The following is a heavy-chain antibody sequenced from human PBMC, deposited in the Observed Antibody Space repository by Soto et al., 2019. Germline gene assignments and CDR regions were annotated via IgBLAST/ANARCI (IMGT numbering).Heavy chain of an antibody. CDR2: IIPIFGTA. Sequence: SVKVSCKASGGTFSSYAISWVRQAPGQGLEWMGGIIPIFGTANYAQKFQGRVTITADESTSTAYMELSSLRPEDTAVYYCARISVEMATIGVFDIWGQGTMVTVSS. D-gene: IGHD5-12*01. V-gene: IGHV1-69*13. CDR1: GGTFSSYA. J-gene: IGHJ3*02. CDR3: ARISVEMATIGVFDI.